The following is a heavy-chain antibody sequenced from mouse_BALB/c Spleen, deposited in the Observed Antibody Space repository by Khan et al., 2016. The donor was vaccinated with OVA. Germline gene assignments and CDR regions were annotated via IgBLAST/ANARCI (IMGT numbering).Heavy chain of an antibody. J-gene: IGHJ3*01. CDR2: IDPFNGGT. CDR1: GYSFTSYY. V-gene: IGHV1S135*01. Sequence: VQLKQSGPELMKPGASVKISCKASGYSFTSYYIHWVKQSHGKSLEWIGYIDPFNGGTSYNPKFKGKATLTVDKSSSTAYMHLSSLTSDDSAVYYCARHGYVAWFAYWGQGTLVIVSA. CDR3: ARHGYVAWFAY. D-gene: IGHD2-2*01.